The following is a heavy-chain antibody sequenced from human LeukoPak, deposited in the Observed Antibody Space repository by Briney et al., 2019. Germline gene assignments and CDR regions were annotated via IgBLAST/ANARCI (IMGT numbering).Heavy chain of an antibody. CDR1: GFTFSSYA. Sequence: GGSLRLSCAASGFTFSSYAMHWVRQAPGKGLEWVAVISYDGSNKYYADSVKGRFTISRDNSKNTLYLQMNSLRAEDTAVCYCARVGYWGQGTLVTVSS. J-gene: IGHJ4*02. CDR2: ISYDGSNK. CDR3: ARVGY. V-gene: IGHV3-30-3*01.